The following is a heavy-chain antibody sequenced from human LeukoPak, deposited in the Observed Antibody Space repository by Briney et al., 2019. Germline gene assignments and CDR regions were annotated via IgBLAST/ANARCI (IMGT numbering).Heavy chain of an antibody. CDR3: ARDGYCSSTSCHEDWFDP. V-gene: IGHV1-69*13. J-gene: IGHJ5*02. D-gene: IGHD2-2*03. CDR2: IIPIFGTA. CDR1: GYTFTSYY. Sequence: SVKVSCKASGYTFTSYYMHWVRQAPGQGLEWMGGIIPIFGTANYAQKFQGRVTITADESTSTAYMELSSLRSEDTAVYYCARDGYCSSTSCHEDWFDPWGQGTLVTVSS.